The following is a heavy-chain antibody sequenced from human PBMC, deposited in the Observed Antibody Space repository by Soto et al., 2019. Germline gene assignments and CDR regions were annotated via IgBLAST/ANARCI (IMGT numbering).Heavy chain of an antibody. CDR2: ISGSGGST. CDR1: GFTFSSYA. J-gene: IGHJ6*02. D-gene: IGHD2-2*01. CDR3: AKADVTLGYCSTYCYGMEV. Sequence: GGSLRLSCAASGFTFSSYAMSWVRQAPGKGLEWVSAISGSGGSTYYADSVKGRFTISRDNSKNTLYLQMNSLRAEDTAVYYCAKADVTLGYCSTYCYGMEVWGQGTTVTVSS. V-gene: IGHV3-23*01.